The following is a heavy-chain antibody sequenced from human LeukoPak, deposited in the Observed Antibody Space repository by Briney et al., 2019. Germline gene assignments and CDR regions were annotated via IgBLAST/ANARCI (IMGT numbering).Heavy chain of an antibody. CDR1: GGPFSGYY. CDR3: ARRGTAMAKNFDY. CDR2: INHSGST. J-gene: IGHJ4*02. Sequence: SETLSLTCAVYGGPFSGYYWSWIRQPPGKGLEWIGEINHSGSTNYNPSLKSRVTISVDTSKNQFSLKLSSVTAADTAVYYCARRGTAMAKNFDYWGQGTLVIVSS. V-gene: IGHV4-34*01. D-gene: IGHD5-18*01.